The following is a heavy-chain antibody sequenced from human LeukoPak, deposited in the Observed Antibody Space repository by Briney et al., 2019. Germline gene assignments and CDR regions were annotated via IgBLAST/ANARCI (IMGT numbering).Heavy chain of an antibody. CDR3: ARESYYSNYYYGMDV. V-gene: IGHV1-2*02. J-gene: IGHJ6*02. CDR1: GYTFTGYY. CDR2: INPNSGGT. Sequence: ASVKVSCKASGYTFTGYYMHWVRQAPGQGLEWMGWINPNSGGTNYARKFQGRVTMTRDTSISTAYMELSRLRSDDTAVYYCARESYYSNYYYGMDVWGQGTTVTVSS. D-gene: IGHD4-4*01.